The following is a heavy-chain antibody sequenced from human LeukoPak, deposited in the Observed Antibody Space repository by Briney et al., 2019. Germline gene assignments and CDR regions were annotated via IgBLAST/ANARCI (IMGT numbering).Heavy chain of an antibody. CDR1: GFTFSSYW. V-gene: IGHV3-23*01. Sequence: GGSLRLSCAASGFTFSSYWMHWVRQAPGKGLEWVSAISGSDGVTYYADSVKGRFTISRDNSKNTLFLQMNNLRTEDTAIYYCAKEKSGGSPLNWFDPWGQGTLVTVSS. CDR3: AKEKSGGSPLNWFDP. D-gene: IGHD2-15*01. CDR2: ISGSDGVT. J-gene: IGHJ5*02.